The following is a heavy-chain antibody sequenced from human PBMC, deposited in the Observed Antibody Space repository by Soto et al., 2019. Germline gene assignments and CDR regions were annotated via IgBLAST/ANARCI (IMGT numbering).Heavy chain of an antibody. CDR1: GFTFSSYW. D-gene: IGHD2-15*01. CDR3: ARLYCRGRSCYPYYFDY. Sequence: EVQLVESGGGLVQPGGSLRLSCAASGFTFSSYWMSWVRQAPGKGLEWVANIKQDGSEKYYVDSVKGRFTISRDNAKNSLYLHMNSLRAEDTAVYYCARLYCRGRSCYPYYFDYWGQGTLVTVSS. J-gene: IGHJ4*02. V-gene: IGHV3-7*01. CDR2: IKQDGSEK.